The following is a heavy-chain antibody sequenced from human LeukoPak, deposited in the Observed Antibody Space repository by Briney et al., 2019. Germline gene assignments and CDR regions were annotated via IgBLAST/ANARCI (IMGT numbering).Heavy chain of an antibody. CDR2: IYHSGST. J-gene: IGHJ4*02. V-gene: IGHV4-34*01. CDR1: GGSFSGYY. CDR3: ARSTPADY. Sequence: PSETLSLTCAVHGGSFSGYYWTWIRQPPGKGLEWIGYIYHSGSTYYNPSLKSRVTISVDRSKNQFSLKLSSVTAADTAVYYCARSTPADYWGQGTLVTVSS.